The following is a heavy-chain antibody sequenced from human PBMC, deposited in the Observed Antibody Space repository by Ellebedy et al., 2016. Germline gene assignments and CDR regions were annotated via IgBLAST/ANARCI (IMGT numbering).Heavy chain of an antibody. CDR1: GGSISSYY. J-gene: IGHJ6*02. V-gene: IGHV4-59*01. D-gene: IGHD3-22*01. Sequence: SETLSLTXTVSGGSISSYYWSWIRQPPGKGLEWFGYIYYSGSTNYNPSLKSRVTISVDTSKNQFSLKLSSVTAADTAVYYCARAEGYYDSSGYSLAYYYYGMDVWGQGTTVTVSS. CDR2: IYYSGST. CDR3: ARAEGYYDSSGYSLAYYYYGMDV.